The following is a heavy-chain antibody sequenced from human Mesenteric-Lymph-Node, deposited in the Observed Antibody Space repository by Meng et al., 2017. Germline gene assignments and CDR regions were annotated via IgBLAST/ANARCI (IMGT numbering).Heavy chain of an antibody. Sequence: QVHRQESRPGLVQPSPPLSLTCTLSGGSIIIGNYYWSWIRQPPGKGLEWIGYIYYSGSTYSNASLKSRVTISIDRSKNQFSLKLSSVTAADTAVYYCARDRKHYGERGWFDPWGQGTLVTVSS. CDR1: GGSIIIGNYY. CDR3: ARDRKHYGERGWFDP. J-gene: IGHJ5*02. CDR2: IYYSGST. D-gene: IGHD4-17*01. V-gene: IGHV4-30-4*01.